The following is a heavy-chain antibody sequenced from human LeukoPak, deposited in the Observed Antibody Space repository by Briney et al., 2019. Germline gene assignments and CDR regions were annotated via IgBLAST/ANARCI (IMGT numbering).Heavy chain of an antibody. CDR3: AKLATDY. V-gene: IGHV3-30*18. D-gene: IGHD1-26*01. CDR1: GITFSSYG. J-gene: IGHJ4*02. CDR2: ISYDGSNK. Sequence: GGSLRLSCAASGITFSSYGMHWVRQAPGKGLEWVAVISYDGSNKYYADSVKGRFTISRDNSKNTLYLQMNSLRAEDTAVYYCAKLATDYWGQGTLVTVSS.